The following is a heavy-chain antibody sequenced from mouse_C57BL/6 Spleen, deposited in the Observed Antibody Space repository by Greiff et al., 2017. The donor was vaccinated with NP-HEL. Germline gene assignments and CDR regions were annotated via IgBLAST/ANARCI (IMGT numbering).Heavy chain of an antibody. V-gene: IGHV1-39*01. J-gene: IGHJ2*01. D-gene: IGHD3-3*01. CDR1: GYLFTDYN. CDR3: AGDGGDYFDY. Sequence: LVESGPELVKPGASVKISCKASGYLFTDYNMNWVKQSNGKSLEWTGVINPNYGTTSYNKKFKGKATLTVDQSSSTAYMQLHSLTSEDSAVYYCAGDGGDYFDYWGQGTTLTVSS. CDR2: INPNYGTT.